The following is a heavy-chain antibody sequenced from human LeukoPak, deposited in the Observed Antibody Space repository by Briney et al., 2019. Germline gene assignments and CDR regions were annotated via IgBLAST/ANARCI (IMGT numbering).Heavy chain of an antibody. CDR2: IDPSDSYT. CDR1: GYSFTTYW. Sequence: GESLKISFKVSGYSFTTYWISWVRQMPGKGLEWMGRIDPSDSYTDYAPSFQGHVTISADRSLSTAFLQWYGLKASETAMYYCARKDFWGQGTLVTVSS. V-gene: IGHV5-10-1*01. J-gene: IGHJ4*02. CDR3: ARKDF.